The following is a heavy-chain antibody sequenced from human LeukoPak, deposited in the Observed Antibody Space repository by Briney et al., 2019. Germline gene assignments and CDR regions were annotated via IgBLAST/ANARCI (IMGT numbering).Heavy chain of an antibody. CDR2: ICSTSRCI. CDR1: GFTFSSYS. J-gene: IGHJ4*02. D-gene: IGHD2-2*01. V-gene: IGHV3-21*01. CDR3: VRHGDTDSCLAN. Sequence: GGSLRLSCAASGFTFSSYSMNWVRQAPGKGLEWVSSICSTSRCIFYADSVKGRSTISRDNAKSSLYPRMNDLRAEDTAVYYCVRHGDTDSCLANWGQGTLVTVSS.